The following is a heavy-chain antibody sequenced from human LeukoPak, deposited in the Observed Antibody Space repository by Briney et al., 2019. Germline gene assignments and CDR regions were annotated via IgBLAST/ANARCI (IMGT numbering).Heavy chain of an antibody. CDR1: GGSISSGSYY. V-gene: IGHV4-61*02. CDR2: LHTSGST. CDR3: ARDRYYYDSSGYVFDY. J-gene: IGHJ4*02. Sequence: SETLSLTCTVSGGSISSGSYYWSWIRQPAGKGLEWIGRLHTSGSTNYNPSLKSRVTMSADTSKNQFSLKLSSVTAADTAMYYCARDRYYYDSSGYVFDYWGQGTLVTVSS. D-gene: IGHD3-22*01.